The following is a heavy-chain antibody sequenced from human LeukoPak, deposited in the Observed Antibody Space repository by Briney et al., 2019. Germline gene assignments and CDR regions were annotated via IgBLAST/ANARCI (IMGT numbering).Heavy chain of an antibody. CDR3: ARSRGFGVVIITGVNWFDP. D-gene: IGHD3-3*01. J-gene: IGHJ5*02. V-gene: IGHV4-38-2*01. Sequence: PSETLSLTCAVSGYSISSGYYWGWNRQPPGKGLEWIGSIYHSGSTYYNPSLKSRVTISVDTSKNQFSLKLSSVTAADTAVYYCARSRGFGVVIITGVNWFDPWGQGTLVTVSS. CDR1: GYSISSGYY. CDR2: IYHSGST.